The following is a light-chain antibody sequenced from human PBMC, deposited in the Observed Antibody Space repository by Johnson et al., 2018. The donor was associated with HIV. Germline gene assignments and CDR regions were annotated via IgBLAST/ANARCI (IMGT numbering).Light chain of an antibody. V-gene: IGLV1-51*01. CDR3: GTWDSTLSAVF. CDR1: SSNIGNNY. Sequence: QSVLTQPPSVSAAPGQKVTISCSGSSSNIGNNYVSWYQQLPGTAPKLLIYDNNKRPSGIPDRFSGSKSGTSATLGITGLQTGDEADYYCGTWDSTLSAVFVGTGTKFTV. J-gene: IGLJ1*01. CDR2: DNN.